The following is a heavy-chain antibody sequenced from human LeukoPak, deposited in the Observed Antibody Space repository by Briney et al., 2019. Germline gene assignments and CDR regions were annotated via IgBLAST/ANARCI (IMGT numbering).Heavy chain of an antibody. CDR2: IYYSGST. D-gene: IGHD3-10*01. J-gene: IGHJ4*02. V-gene: IGHV4-59*01. CDR1: GGSINSYH. Sequence: TSETLSLTCTVSGGSINSYHWSWIRQPPGKGLEWIGYIYYSGSTNYNPSLRSRVIISVEMSKNQFSLSLSSVTAADTAVYYFARDDCSYYGLGYWGQGTLVTVSS. CDR3: ARDDCSYYGLGY.